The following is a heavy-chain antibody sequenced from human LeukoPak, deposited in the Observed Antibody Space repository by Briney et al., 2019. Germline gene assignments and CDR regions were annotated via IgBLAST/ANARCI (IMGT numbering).Heavy chain of an antibody. V-gene: IGHV3-9*01. CDR2: MSWNSGNI. Sequence: PGGSLRLSCAGSGFTFNNYAMHWGRNAPGKGMEWVSVMSWNSGNIGYADSAKSRFTISRDNAKNSLYLQMNSRRAEDPALYYCTKARGGGNGLGFDYWGQGTLVTVSS. D-gene: IGHD4-23*01. CDR3: TKARGGGNGLGFDY. J-gene: IGHJ4*02. CDR1: GFTFNNYA.